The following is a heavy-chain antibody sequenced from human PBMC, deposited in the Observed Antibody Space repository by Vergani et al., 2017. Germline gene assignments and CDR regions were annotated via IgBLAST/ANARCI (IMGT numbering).Heavy chain of an antibody. J-gene: IGHJ5*02. CDR2: ISSSSSYI. CDR1: GFTFSSYS. D-gene: IGHD6-25*01. V-gene: IGHV3-21*01. CDR3: ARDGSAAGGILNWFDP. Sequence: EVQLVESGGGLVKPGGSLRLSCAASGFTFSSYSMNWVRQAPGKGLEWVSSISSSSSYIYYADSVKGRFTISRDNAKNTLYLQMNSLRAEDTAVYYCARDGSAAGGILNWFDPWGQGTLVTVSS.